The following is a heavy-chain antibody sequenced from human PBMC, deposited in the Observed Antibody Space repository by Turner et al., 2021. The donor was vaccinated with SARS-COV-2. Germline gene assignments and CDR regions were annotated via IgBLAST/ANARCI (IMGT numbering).Heavy chain of an antibody. CDR1: GGSISSSNYY. J-gene: IGHJ6*02. D-gene: IGHD6-19*01. CDR3: ARHRPNSSGWYYYGMDV. Sequence: QLELQESGPGLVKPSETLSLRCTVAGGSISSSNYYWGWIRQPPGKGLEWIASISYSGTTYYNPSLRSRVTISVDTSRNQFSLKLSSVTAADTGIYYCARHRPNSSGWYYYGMDVWGQGTTVTVSS. V-gene: IGHV4-39*01. CDR2: ISYSGTT.